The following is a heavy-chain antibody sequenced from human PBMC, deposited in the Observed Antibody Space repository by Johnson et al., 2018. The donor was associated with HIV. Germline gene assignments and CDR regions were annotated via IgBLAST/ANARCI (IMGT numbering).Heavy chain of an antibody. J-gene: IGHJ3*02. CDR2: ISHDGYNE. CDR1: GFSFGTYA. D-gene: IGHD3-3*01. CDR3: AKERSGYYTDDAFDI. V-gene: IGHV3-30*18. Sequence: QEKLVESGGGVVQPGRSLRLSCAASGFSFGTYAMHWVRQAPGKGLEWVAVISHDGYNEDYGDSVKGRFTISRDNSNNSLYLQLNSLRPEDTGVYYCAKERSGYYTDDAFDIWGQGTMVTVSS.